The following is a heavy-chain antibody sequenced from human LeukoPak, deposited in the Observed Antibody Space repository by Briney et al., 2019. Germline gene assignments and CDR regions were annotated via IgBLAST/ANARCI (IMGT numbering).Heavy chain of an antibody. CDR3: ARDKVSTGRIAVAGTGEFDY. CDR2: ISSSSSYI. V-gene: IGHV3-21*01. Sequence: GGSLRLSCAASGFTFSSYSMNWVRQAPGKGLEWVSSISSSSSYIYHADSVKGRFTISRDNAKSSLYLQMNSLRAEDTAVYYCARDKVSTGRIAVAGTGEFDYWGQGTLVTVSS. D-gene: IGHD6-19*01. J-gene: IGHJ4*02. CDR1: GFTFSSYS.